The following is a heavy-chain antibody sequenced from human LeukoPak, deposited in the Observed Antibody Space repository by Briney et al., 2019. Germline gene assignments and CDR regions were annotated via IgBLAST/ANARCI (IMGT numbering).Heavy chain of an antibody. D-gene: IGHD3-22*01. Sequence: SETLSLTCTVSGGSISRYDWSWIRKPRGKGLEGLGYIYYSGSTNYNPSLKSRVPISVDTSKNQFSLKLSSVTAADTGVYYCARVTYYYDSSGYYPVMDYWGQGNLVTVSS. CDR2: IYYSGST. J-gene: IGHJ4*02. V-gene: IGHV4-59*01. CDR3: ARVTYYYDSSGYYPVMDY. CDR1: GGSISRYD.